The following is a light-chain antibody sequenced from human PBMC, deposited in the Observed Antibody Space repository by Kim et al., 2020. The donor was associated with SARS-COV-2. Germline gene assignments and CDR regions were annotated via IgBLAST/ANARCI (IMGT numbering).Light chain of an antibody. J-gene: IGLJ1*01. CDR2: QDD. CDR3: QAWDSSTHNYV. V-gene: IGLV3-1*01. Sequence: PGQTSSITLPGYKLGAKYVSWYQHKPGLSPVVVIYQDDQRHSGIPERFSGSNYVNTATLTISGTQAMDEADYYCQAWDSSTHNYVFGAGTKVTVL. CDR1: KLGAKY.